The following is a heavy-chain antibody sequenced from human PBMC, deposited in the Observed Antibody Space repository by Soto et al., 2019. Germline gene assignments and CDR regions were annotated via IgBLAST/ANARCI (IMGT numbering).Heavy chain of an antibody. CDR3: ARGHYYYSMDV. Sequence: LSLTCTVSNGSVSSGTYSWSWVRQPPGKGLEWIGYIYYSGTTYYTPSLKSRLTMSMDRANDHFSLNLTSVTAADTAVYFCARGHYYYSMDVWGQGITVTVSS. CDR2: IYYSGTT. V-gene: IGHV4-30-2*01. CDR1: NGSVSSGTYS. J-gene: IGHJ6*02.